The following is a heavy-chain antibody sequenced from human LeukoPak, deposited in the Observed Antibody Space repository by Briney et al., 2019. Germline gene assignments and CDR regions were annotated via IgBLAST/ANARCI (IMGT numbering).Heavy chain of an antibody. CDR2: ISSSSSYI. Sequence: GGSLRLSCAASGFTFSSYSMNWVRQAPGKGLEWVSSISSSSSYIYYADSVKGRFTISRDNAKNSLYLQMNSLRAEDTAVYYCARGRGAMVHYYYMDVWGKGTTVTVSS. CDR3: ARGRGAMVHYYYMDV. J-gene: IGHJ6*03. V-gene: IGHV3-21*01. CDR1: GFTFSSYS. D-gene: IGHD5-18*01.